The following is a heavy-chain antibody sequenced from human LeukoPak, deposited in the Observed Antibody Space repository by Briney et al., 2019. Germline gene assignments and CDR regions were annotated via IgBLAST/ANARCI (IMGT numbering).Heavy chain of an antibody. CDR3: ATSGGYRFDY. CDR1: GFTFSTYS. V-gene: IGHV3-48*02. D-gene: IGHD1-26*01. J-gene: IGHJ4*02. Sequence: GGSLRLSCAASGFTFSTYSMNWVRQAPGKGLEWVSYISSSSSSSTIYYADSVRGRFTISRDNAQNSLYLQMNSLRDEDTAVYYCATSGGYRFDYWGQGTLVTVSS. CDR2: ISSSSSSSTI.